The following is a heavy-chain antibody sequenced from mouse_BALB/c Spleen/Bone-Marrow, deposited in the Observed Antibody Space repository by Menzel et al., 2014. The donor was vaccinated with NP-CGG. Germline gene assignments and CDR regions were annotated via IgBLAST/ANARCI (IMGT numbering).Heavy chain of an antibody. CDR2: INHSNGYT. CDR1: GYTFTSYY. CDR3: TREGAY. J-gene: IGHJ3*01. V-gene: IGHV1S81*02. Sequence: VQLQQSGAELVKPGASVKLSCKASGYTFTSYYMYWVKQRPXQXXXWIGEINHSNGYTNFNEKFKSKATLTVDKSSSTXYMQLSSLTSEDSAVYYCTREGAYWGQGTLVTVSA.